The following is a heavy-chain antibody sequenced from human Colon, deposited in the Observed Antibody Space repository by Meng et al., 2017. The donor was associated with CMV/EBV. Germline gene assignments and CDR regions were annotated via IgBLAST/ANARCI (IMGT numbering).Heavy chain of an antibody. CDR3: ARGKDYDFWGGAWFDP. Sequence: GESLKISCAASGFTFSSYSMNWVRQAPGKGLEWVASISTSSTYIYYAESLKGRFTISRDNAKNSLYLQMNSLRAEDTAVYYCARGKDYDFWGGAWFDPWGQGTLVTVSS. J-gene: IGHJ5*02. CDR2: ISTSSTYI. V-gene: IGHV3-21*01. CDR1: GFTFSSYS. D-gene: IGHD3-3*01.